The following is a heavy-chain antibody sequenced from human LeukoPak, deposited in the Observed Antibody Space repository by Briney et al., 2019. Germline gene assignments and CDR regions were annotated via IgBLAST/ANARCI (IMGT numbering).Heavy chain of an antibody. Sequence: PSETLSLTCTVSGGSISSYYWGWIRQPAGKGLEWIGRIYTSGSTNYNPSLKSRVTMSVDTSKNQFSLKLSSVTAADTAVYYCARADRERFLRYFDCAFDIWGQGTMVTVSS. V-gene: IGHV4-4*07. CDR2: IYTSGST. D-gene: IGHD3-9*01. CDR1: GGSISSYY. CDR3: ARADRERFLRYFDCAFDI. J-gene: IGHJ3*02.